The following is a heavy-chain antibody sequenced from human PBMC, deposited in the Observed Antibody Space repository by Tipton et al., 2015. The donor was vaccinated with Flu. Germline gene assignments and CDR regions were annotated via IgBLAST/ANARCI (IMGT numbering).Heavy chain of an antibody. J-gene: IGHJ4*02. Sequence: TLSLTCAVYGGSFSGYYWSWIRQPPGKGLEWIGEINHSGSTNYNPSLKSRVTISVDTSKNQFSLKLSSVTAADTAVFYCARMSGNYGPKYCFDYWGQGTLVTVSS. D-gene: IGHD3-22*01. CDR3: ARMSGNYGPKYCFDY. CDR1: GGSFSGYY. CDR2: INHSGST. V-gene: IGHV4-34*01.